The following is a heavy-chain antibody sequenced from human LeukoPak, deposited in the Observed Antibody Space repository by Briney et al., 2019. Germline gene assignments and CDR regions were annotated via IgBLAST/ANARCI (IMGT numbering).Heavy chain of an antibody. CDR1: GGSFSGYY. CDR3: ARDRAYYDSIRRSYFDY. V-gene: IGHV4-34*01. J-gene: IGHJ4*02. Sequence: NTSETLSLTCAVYGGSFSGYYWSWIRQPPGKGLEWIGEINHSGSINYNPSLKSRVTISVDTSKNQFSLKLSSVTAADTAVYYCARDRAYYDSIRRSYFDYWGQGTLVTVSS. D-gene: IGHD3-22*01. CDR2: INHSGSI.